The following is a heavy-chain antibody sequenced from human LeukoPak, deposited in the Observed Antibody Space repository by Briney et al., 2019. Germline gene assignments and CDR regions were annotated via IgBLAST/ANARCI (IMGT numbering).Heavy chain of an antibody. D-gene: IGHD3-22*01. Sequence: GGSLRLSCAASGFTFSSYAMHWVRQAPGKGLEWVAVISYDGSNKYYADSVKGRFTISRDNSKNTLYLQMNSLRAEDTAVYYCAKERSDDSSGYVGYWGHGTLVTVSS. CDR1: GFTFSSYA. CDR3: AKERSDDSSGYVGY. CDR2: ISYDGSNK. V-gene: IGHV3-30-3*01. J-gene: IGHJ4*01.